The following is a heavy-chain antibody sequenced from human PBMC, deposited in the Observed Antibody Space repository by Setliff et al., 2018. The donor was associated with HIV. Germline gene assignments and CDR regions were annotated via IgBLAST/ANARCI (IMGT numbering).Heavy chain of an antibody. D-gene: IGHD2-2*01. J-gene: IGHJ3*02. Sequence: ASVKVSCKASGFTFSDYGFTWVRQAPGQGLEWMGWISAYNGNTTYGQKFQDRVTMTTDTSTSTAYMELRSLRSDDTAVYYCARGGVICSSTSCYFSGVDIGAFDIWGQGTMVTVSS. CDR1: GFTFSDYG. V-gene: IGHV1-18*01. CDR2: ISAYNGNT. CDR3: ARGGVICSSTSCYFSGVDIGAFDI.